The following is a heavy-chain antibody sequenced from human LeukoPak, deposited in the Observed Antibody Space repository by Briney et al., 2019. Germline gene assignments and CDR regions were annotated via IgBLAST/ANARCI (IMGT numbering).Heavy chain of an antibody. J-gene: IGHJ4*02. CDR3: ARDGDSSSFHY. V-gene: IGHV1-69*05. CDR1: GGTFSSYA. CDR2: ITPIFGTA. Sequence: AASVKVSCKASGGTFSSYAISWVRQAPGQGLEWMGGITPIFGTANYAQKFQGRVTITTDESTSTAYMELSSLRSEDTAVYYCARDGDSSSFHYWGQGTLVTVSS. D-gene: IGHD6-6*01.